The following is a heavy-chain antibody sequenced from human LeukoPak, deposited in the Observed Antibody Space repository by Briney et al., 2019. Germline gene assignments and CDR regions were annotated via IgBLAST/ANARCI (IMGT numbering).Heavy chain of an antibody. CDR1: GGSITSYH. D-gene: IGHD3-22*01. CDR2: MYHSGSS. J-gene: IGHJ4*02. Sequence: SETLSLTCTVSGGSITSYHWSWMRQPPGKGLEYFGYMYHSGSSNYNPSLKSRVTLSVDTSKNQLSLKLSSVTAADTAVYYCARVGHYDSSGYYFDYWGQGILVTVSS. V-gene: IGHV4-59*01. CDR3: ARVGHYDSSGYYFDY.